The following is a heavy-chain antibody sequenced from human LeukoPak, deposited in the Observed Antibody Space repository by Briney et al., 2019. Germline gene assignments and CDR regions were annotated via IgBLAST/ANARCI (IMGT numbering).Heavy chain of an antibody. D-gene: IGHD6-13*01. CDR3: ARDLYFGSSWYESNY. CDR2: INPNSGGT. CDR1: GYTFTGYY. J-gene: IGHJ4*02. V-gene: IGHV1-2*02. Sequence: GASVKVSCKASGYTFTGYYMHWVRQAPGQGLEWMGWINPNSGGTNYAQKFQGRVTMTRDTSISTAYMELSRLRSDDTAVYYCARDLYFGSSWYESNYWGQGTLVTVSS.